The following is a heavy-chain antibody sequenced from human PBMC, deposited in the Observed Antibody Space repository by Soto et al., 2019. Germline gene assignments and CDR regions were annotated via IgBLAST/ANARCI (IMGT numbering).Heavy chain of an antibody. CDR1: GYKFTSYW. J-gene: IGHJ5*02. CDR3: ARKDKSGYFNWFDP. Sequence: PGESLKISCRTSGYKFTSYWIAWVRQMPGKGLEWMGIIFPSESDTRYSPSFQGQVTISADRSTSTVFLQWASLKASDTAGYFCARKDKSGYFNWFDPWGQGTLVTAPQ. V-gene: IGHV5-51*01. D-gene: IGHD3-22*01. CDR2: IFPSESDT.